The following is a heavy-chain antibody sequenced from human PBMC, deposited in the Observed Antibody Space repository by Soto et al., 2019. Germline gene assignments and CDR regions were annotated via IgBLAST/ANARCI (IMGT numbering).Heavy chain of an antibody. CDR1: GFTFSSYA. CDR3: AKDVMMSPFPFYYYYGMDV. CDR2: ISGSGGST. Sequence: PGGSLRLSCAASGFTFSSYAMSWVRQAPGKGLEWVSAISGSGGSTYYADSVKGRFTISRDNSKNTLYLQMNSLRAEDTAVHYCAKDVMMSPFPFYYYYGMDVWGQGTTVTVSS. V-gene: IGHV3-23*01. J-gene: IGHJ6*02. D-gene: IGHD2-8*01.